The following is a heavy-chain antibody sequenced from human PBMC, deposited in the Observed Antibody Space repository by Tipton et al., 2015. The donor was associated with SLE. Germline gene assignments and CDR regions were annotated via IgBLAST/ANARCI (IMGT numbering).Heavy chain of an antibody. CDR1: GGSITNKNYY. D-gene: IGHD6-19*01. Sequence: TLSLTCTVSGGSITNKNYYWGWIRQPPGKGLEWLGTIYYSGNTYYSPSLKSRLAISIDPSQNQFSLKLRSVTAADTAVYYCASSGYSTGPGAFDFWGQGTLVTVSS. CDR3: ASSGYSTGPGAFDF. CDR2: IYYSGNT. J-gene: IGHJ3*01. V-gene: IGHV4-39*01.